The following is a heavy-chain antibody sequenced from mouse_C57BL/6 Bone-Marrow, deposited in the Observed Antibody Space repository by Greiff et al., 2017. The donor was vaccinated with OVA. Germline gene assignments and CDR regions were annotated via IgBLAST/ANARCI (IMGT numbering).Heavy chain of an antibody. CDR3: ARRGLQDFDF. V-gene: IGHV1-42*01. J-gene: IGHJ1*03. D-gene: IGHD2-13*01. CDR2: INPSTGGT. Sequence: EVQLQQSGPELVKPGASVTISCKASGYSFTGYYMNWVKQSPEKSLEWIGEINPSTGGTTYNQKFKAKATLTVDNSSSTAYMQLKSLTSEDSAVYYCARRGLQDFDFWGTGTTVTVSS. CDR1: GYSFTGYY.